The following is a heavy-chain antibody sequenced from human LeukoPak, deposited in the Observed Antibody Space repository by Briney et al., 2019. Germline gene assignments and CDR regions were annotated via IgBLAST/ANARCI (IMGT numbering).Heavy chain of an antibody. D-gene: IGHD3-10*01. J-gene: IGHJ3*02. CDR3: AASYYYGSGSAVDAFDI. CDR1: GGSISSGGYS. CDR2: IYHSGST. V-gene: IGHV4-30-2*01. Sequence: SETLSLTCAVSGGSISSGGYSWSWIRQPPRKGLEWIGYIYHSGSTYYNPSLKSRVTISVDRSKNQFSLKLSSVTAADTAVYYCAASYYYGSGSAVDAFDIWGQGTMVTVSS.